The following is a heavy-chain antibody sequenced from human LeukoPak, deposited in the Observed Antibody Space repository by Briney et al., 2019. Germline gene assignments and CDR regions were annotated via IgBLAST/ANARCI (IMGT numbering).Heavy chain of an antibody. D-gene: IGHD6-13*01. CDR3: ARPVLYSSSWYVGAFDI. CDR1: GGSISSYY. V-gene: IGHV4-59*01. CDR2: IYYSGST. Sequence: SETLSLTCTVSGGSISSYYWSWIRQPPGKGLEWIGYIYYSGSTNYNPSLKSRVTISVDTSKNQFSLKLSSVDAGDTAVYYCARPVLYSSSWYVGAFDIWGQGTMVTVSS. J-gene: IGHJ3*02.